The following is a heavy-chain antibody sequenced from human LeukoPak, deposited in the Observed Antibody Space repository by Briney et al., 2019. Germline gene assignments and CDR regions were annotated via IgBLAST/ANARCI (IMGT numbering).Heavy chain of an antibody. CDR3: ARDGIVLDY. D-gene: IGHD2-8*01. J-gene: IGHJ4*02. Sequence: SETLSLTCAVYGGSFSGYYWSWIRQPPGKGLEWIGEINHSGSTNYNPSLKSRVTISVDTSKNQCYLKLSSVTAADTAVYYCARDGIVLDYWGQGTLVTVSS. V-gene: IGHV4-34*01. CDR2: INHSGST. CDR1: GGSFSGYY.